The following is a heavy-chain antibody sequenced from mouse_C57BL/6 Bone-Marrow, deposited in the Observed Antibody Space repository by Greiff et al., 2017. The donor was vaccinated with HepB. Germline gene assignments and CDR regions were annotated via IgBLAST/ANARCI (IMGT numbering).Heavy chain of an antibody. CDR1: GYSITSGYY. D-gene: IGHD1-1*01. CDR3: ARQIYYYGSSYWWYFDV. J-gene: IGHJ1*03. Sequence: EVKLQESGPGLVKPSQSLSLTCSVTGYSITSGYYWNWIRQFPGNKLEWMGYISYDGSNNYNPSLKNRISITRDTSKNQFFLKLNSVTTEDTATYYCARQIYYYGSSYWWYFDVWGTGTTVTVSS. CDR2: ISYDGSN. V-gene: IGHV3-6*01.